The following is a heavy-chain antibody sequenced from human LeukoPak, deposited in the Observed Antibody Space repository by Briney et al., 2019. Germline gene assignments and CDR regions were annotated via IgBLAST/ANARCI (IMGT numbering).Heavy chain of an antibody. V-gene: IGHV4-31*03. CDR2: IYYSGST. Sequence: SQTLSLTCTVSGGFISSAGYYWSWIRQHPGKGLEWIGYIYYSGSTYYNPSLKSRVTISVDTSKNQFSLKLNSVTAADTAVYFCARGQTGGYIYGSLDYWGQGTLVTVSS. CDR1: GGFISSAGYY. J-gene: IGHJ4*02. CDR3: ARGQTGGYIYGSLDY. D-gene: IGHD5-18*01.